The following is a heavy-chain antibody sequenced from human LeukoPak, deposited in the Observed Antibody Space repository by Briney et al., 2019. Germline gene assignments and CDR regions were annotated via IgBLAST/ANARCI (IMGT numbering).Heavy chain of an antibody. Sequence: SQTLSLTCTVSGGSISSGGYYWSWIRQPPGKGLEWIGYIYHSGSTYYNPSLKSRVTISVDRSKNQFSLKLSSVTAADTAVYYCARAVPAATSYFDYWGQGTLVTVSS. CDR1: GGSISSGGYY. CDR2: IYHSGST. V-gene: IGHV4-30-2*01. J-gene: IGHJ4*02. CDR3: ARAVPAATSYFDY. D-gene: IGHD2-2*01.